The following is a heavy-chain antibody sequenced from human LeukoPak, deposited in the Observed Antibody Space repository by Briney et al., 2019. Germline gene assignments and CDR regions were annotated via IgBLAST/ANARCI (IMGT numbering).Heavy chain of an antibody. D-gene: IGHD3-9*01. J-gene: IGHJ4*02. CDR1: GFTFSSYE. CDR2: ISSSGSTI. Sequence: GGSLRLSCAASGFTFSSYEMNWVRQAPGKGLEWVSYISSSGSTIYYADSVKGRFTISRDNAKNSLYLQMNSLRAEDTAVYYCARDRGYDILTGYYDYWGQGTLVTVSS. V-gene: IGHV3-48*03. CDR3: ARDRGYDILTGYYDY.